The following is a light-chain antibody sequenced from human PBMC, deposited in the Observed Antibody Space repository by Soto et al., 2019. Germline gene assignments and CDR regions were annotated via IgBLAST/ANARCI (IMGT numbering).Light chain of an antibody. CDR1: ESVYINS. CDR2: GAS. CDR3: QQYGSSPRT. Sequence: EIVLTQSPGTLSLSPGESATLSCKASESVYINSFAWYYQKPGQPPRLLIYGASTRATGIPDRFSGSGSGTDFTLTISRLEPEDFALYYCQQYGSSPRTFGQGTKVEIK. J-gene: IGKJ1*01. V-gene: IGKV3-20*01.